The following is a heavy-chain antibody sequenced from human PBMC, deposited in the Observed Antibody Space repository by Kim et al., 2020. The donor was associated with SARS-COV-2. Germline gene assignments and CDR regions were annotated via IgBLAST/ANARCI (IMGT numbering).Heavy chain of an antibody. Sequence: YNPSLMSRVTMSIDTSKSQFSLYLKSVTAADTAVYYCVASYGYNFYYNMDVWGQGTTVTISS. J-gene: IGHJ6*02. CDR3: VASYGYNFYYNMDV. V-gene: IGHV4-39*01. D-gene: IGHD3-16*01.